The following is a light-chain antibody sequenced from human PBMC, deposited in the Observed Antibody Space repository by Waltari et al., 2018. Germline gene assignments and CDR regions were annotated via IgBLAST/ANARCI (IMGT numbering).Light chain of an antibody. Sequence: QSALTQPASVSGSPGQSITISCAGTSSHDGAYNYVSWYQQHPGKSPKLLIYDVSKPLAGISHRFSCSKSDNTASLTISGLQAEDEADYYCCSYASSTFVFGGGTKLTVL. CDR2: DVS. J-gene: IGLJ3*02. CDR1: SSHDGAYNY. V-gene: IGLV2-14*01. CDR3: CSYASSTFV.